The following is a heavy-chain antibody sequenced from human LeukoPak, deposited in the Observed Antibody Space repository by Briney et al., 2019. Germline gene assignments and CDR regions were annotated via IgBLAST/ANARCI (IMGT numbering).Heavy chain of an antibody. CDR2: ISGSGGST. CDR1: GFTFSSYA. D-gene: IGHD2-2*02. V-gene: IGHV3-23*01. J-gene: IGHJ4*02. Sequence: GGSLRLSCAASGFTFSSYAMSWVHQAPGKGLEWVSAISGSGGSTYYADSVKGRFTISRDNSKNTLYLQMNSLRAEDTAVYYCAKDIVGCSSTSCYMVDYWGQGTLVTVSS. CDR3: AKDIVGCSSTSCYMVDY.